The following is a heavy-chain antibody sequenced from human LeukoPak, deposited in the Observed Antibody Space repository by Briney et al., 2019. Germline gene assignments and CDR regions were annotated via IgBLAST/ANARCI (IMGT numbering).Heavy chain of an antibody. CDR1: AFNFRSYG. D-gene: IGHD2-15*01. Sequence: TGGSLRLSCAASAFNFRSYGMHWVRQAPGKGLEWVAVISYDGSNKYYADSVKGRFTISRDNSKNTLYLQMNSLRAEDTAVYYCARSCSGGSCYFYYFDYWGQGTLVTVSS. V-gene: IGHV3-30*03. J-gene: IGHJ4*02. CDR2: ISYDGSNK. CDR3: ARSCSGGSCYFYYFDY.